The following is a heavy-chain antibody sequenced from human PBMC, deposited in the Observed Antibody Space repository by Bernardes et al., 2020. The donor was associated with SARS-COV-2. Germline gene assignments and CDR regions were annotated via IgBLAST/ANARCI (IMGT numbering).Heavy chain of an antibody. CDR2: ISGRGGKT. J-gene: IGHJ6*04. CDR3: AKDSVDGGSGYYYGDYCGVDI. Sequence: GGSLRLSCAASGFTFRNYDMNWVRQAPGQGLEWVSGISGRGGKTFYADCVKGRFTVSRDNFKNMLYLQLNSLRAEDKAVYYCAKDSVDGGSGYYYGDYCGVDIWGKETTVTVSS. V-gene: IGHV3-23*01. CDR1: GFTFRNYD. D-gene: IGHD3-22*01.